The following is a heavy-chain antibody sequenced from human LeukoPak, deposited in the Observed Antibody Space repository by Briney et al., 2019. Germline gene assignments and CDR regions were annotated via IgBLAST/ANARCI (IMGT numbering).Heavy chain of an antibody. D-gene: IGHD3-16*02. J-gene: IGHJ3*02. CDR1: GFIFSTFA. CDR2: ISYDGNFR. Sequence: GGSLRLSCAASGFIFSTFAMHWVRQAPGKGLEWVALISYDGNFRNYAESVKGRFTISRDNSKNTVHLQMNSLGAEDTAVYYCARPAPPGGIVYGFHIWGQGTMVTVSS. V-gene: IGHV3-30*04. CDR3: ARPAPPGGIVYGFHI.